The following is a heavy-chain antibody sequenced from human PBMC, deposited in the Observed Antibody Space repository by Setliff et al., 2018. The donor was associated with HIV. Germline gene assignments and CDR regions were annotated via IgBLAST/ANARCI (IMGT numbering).Heavy chain of an antibody. Sequence: SETLSLTCTVSGDSLSRSSNHWGWIRQPPGKGLEWIGNTYYSGSTYYNPSLKSRVTISVDTSKNQFALKMTSVTAADTAVYYCARDPHYYDSSGHYSWCYFDFWGQGTLVTVSS. CDR1: GDSLSRSSNH. CDR2: TYYSGST. V-gene: IGHV4-39*06. D-gene: IGHD3-22*01. CDR3: ARDPHYYDSSGHYSWCYFDF. J-gene: IGHJ4*02.